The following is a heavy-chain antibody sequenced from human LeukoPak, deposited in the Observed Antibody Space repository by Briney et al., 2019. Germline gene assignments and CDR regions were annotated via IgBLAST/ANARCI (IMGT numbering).Heavy chain of an antibody. CDR2: IYYSGST. J-gene: IGHJ3*02. Sequence: SETLSLTCTVSGGSISSSSYYWGWIRQPPGKGLEWIGSIYYSGSTYYNPSLKSRVTISVDTSKNQFSLKLSSVTAADTAVYYCARAYSDTSGYSYYDAFDIWGQGTVVTVSS. V-gene: IGHV4-39*07. CDR3: ARAYSDTSGYSYYDAFDI. D-gene: IGHD3-22*01. CDR1: GGSISSSSYY.